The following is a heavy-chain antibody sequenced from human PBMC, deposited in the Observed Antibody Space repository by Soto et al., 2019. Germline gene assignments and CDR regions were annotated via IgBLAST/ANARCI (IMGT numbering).Heavy chain of an antibody. J-gene: IGHJ6*02. CDR2: ISYDGSNK. D-gene: IGHD2-2*01. Sequence: GGSLRLSCAASGFTFSSYGMHWVRQAPGKGLEWVAVISYDGSNKYYADSVKGRFTISRDNSKNTLYLQMNSLRAEDTAVYYCAKDGVQVGYCSSTSCYYYYGMDVWGQGTTVTVSS. CDR1: GFTFSSYG. CDR3: AKDGVQVGYCSSTSCYYYYGMDV. V-gene: IGHV3-30*18.